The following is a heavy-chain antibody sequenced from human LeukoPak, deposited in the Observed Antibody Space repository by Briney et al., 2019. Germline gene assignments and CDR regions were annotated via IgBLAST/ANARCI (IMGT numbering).Heavy chain of an antibody. D-gene: IGHD3-3*01. CDR3: AKQTIFGVVITLDY. J-gene: IGHJ4*02. V-gene: IGHV3-15*01. CDR1: GFIFSNGW. Sequence: GGSLRLSCAASGFIFSNGWMSWVRQAPGKGLEWVGRIKSRTDGGTTDYAAPVKGRFIISRDDSKNTLYLQMNSLRAEDTAVYYCAKQTIFGVVITLDYWGQGTLVTVSS. CDR2: IKSRTDGGTT.